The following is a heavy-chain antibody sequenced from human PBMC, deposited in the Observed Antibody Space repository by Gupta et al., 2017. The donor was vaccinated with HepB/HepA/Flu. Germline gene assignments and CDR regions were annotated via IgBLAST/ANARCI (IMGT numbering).Heavy chain of an antibody. CDR3: ARVAAFKWEHRGWFDP. J-gene: IGHJ5*02. Sequence: EVQLVESGGGLVQPGGSMRLSCVASGFTFSSYSLNWVRQAPGQGLEWVSYISSSSGAIDYADSVKGRFTISRDNAKNSLYLQMNSLRDDDTALYYCARVAAFKWEHRGWFDPWGQGTLVTVSS. D-gene: IGHD1-26*01. CDR2: ISSSSGAI. CDR1: GFTFSSYS. V-gene: IGHV3-48*02.